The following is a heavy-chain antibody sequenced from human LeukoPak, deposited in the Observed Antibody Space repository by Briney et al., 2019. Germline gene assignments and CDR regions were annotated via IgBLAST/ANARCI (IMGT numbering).Heavy chain of an antibody. Sequence: ASVKVSCKPSGYSFSDYYIHWLRQAPGQGLEWMGWINPDSGGTNYAQKFQGRVTMTRDRSITTVYMELSRLRSDDTAVFYCTREARAGNWFDPWGQGTLVTVSS. CDR1: GYSFSDYY. D-gene: IGHD5-12*01. CDR2: INPDSGGT. V-gene: IGHV1-2*02. J-gene: IGHJ5*02. CDR3: TREARAGNWFDP.